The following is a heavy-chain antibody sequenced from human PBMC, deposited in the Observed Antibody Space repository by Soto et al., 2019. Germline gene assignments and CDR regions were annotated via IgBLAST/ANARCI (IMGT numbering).Heavy chain of an antibody. CDR1: GGTFSSYA. CDR2: IIPIFGTA. V-gene: IGHV1-69*13. D-gene: IGHD2-2*01. CDR3: ARDYQLLLEQNSPYYYYYGMDV. J-gene: IGHJ6*02. Sequence: SVKVSCKASGGTFSSYAISWVRQAPGQGLEWMGGIIPIFGTANYAQKFQGRVTITADESTSTAYMELSSLRSEDTAVYYCARDYQLLLEQNSPYYYYYGMDVWGQGTTVTVSS.